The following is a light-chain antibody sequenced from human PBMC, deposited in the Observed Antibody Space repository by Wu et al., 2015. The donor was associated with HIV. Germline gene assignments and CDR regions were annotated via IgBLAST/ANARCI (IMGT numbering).Light chain of an antibody. CDR3: QRYGSSSYT. CDR1: QSVRNR. Sequence: EIVLTQTPGTLSLSPGDRATLSCRASQSVRNRLAWYQQRPGQPPRLLIFNASLRATGIPDRFSGSGSGTDFSLTISRLEPEDFAVYYCQRYGSSSYTFGQGTKLE. CDR2: NAS. V-gene: IGKV3-20*01. J-gene: IGKJ2*01.